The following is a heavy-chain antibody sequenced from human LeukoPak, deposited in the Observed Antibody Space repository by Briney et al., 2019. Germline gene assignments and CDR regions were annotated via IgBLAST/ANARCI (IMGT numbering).Heavy chain of an antibody. V-gene: IGHV3-53*01. CDR1: GSTVSTNY. CDR3: ARDTVTTFRFRDYYYYGMDV. Sequence: PGGSLRLSCAASGSTVSTNYMNWVRQAPGKGLEWVSVIYSGGSTYYADSVKGRFTISRDNSKNTLYLQMNSLRAEDTAVYYCARDTVTTFRFRDYYYYGMDVWGQGTTVTVSS. J-gene: IGHJ6*02. D-gene: IGHD4-17*01. CDR2: IYSGGST.